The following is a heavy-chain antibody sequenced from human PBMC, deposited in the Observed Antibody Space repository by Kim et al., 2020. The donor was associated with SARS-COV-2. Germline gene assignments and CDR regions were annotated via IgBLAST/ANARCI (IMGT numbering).Heavy chain of an antibody. V-gene: IGHV1-46*01. CDR3: AREDILTGYFVYGMDV. Sequence: QKFQGRVTMTRDTSTSTVYRELGSLRSEDTAVYYCAREDILTGYFVYGMDVWGQGTTVTVSS. D-gene: IGHD3-9*01. J-gene: IGHJ6*02.